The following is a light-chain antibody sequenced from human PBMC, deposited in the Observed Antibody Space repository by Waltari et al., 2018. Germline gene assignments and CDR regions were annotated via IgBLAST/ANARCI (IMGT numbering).Light chain of an antibody. CDR3: QVWDSDTDHVV. CDR2: YDS. CDR1: NIEAKS. J-gene: IGLJ2*01. V-gene: IGLV3-21*04. Sequence: SYVLTQPPSVSVAPGKTAQITCGGNNIEAKSVHWYRQKPGQAPGSVIYYDSDRPSGIPERFSGSNSGNPATLTISRVEAGDEADYYCQVWDSDTDHVVFGGGTKLTVL.